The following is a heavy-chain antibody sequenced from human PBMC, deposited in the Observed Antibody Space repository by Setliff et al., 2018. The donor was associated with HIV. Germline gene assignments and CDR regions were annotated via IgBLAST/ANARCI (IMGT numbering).Heavy chain of an antibody. Sequence: PGGSLRLSCVASGFTFSSSSMNWVRQAPGKGLEWVSYISSRSSAIYYADSVKGRFTISRDNARNSLYLQMNSLRAEDTAVYYCARGLVDYYDSSGYDYWGQGTLVTVSS. J-gene: IGHJ4*02. D-gene: IGHD3-22*01. CDR3: ARGLVDYYDSSGYDY. CDR1: GFTFSSSS. V-gene: IGHV3-48*01. CDR2: ISSRSSAI.